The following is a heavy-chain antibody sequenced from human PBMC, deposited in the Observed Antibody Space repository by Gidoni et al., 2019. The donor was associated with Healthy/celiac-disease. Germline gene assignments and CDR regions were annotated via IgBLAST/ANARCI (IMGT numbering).Heavy chain of an antibody. Sequence: QVQLQESGPGLVKPSETLSLTCTVSGYSISSGYYWGWIRQPPGKGLEWIGSIYHSGSTYYNPSLKSRVTISVDTSKNQFSLKLSSVTAADTAVYYCARDPRFGLVDYWGQGTLVTVSS. V-gene: IGHV4-38-2*02. CDR3: ARDPRFGLVDY. CDR2: IYHSGST. J-gene: IGHJ4*02. D-gene: IGHD3-10*01. CDR1: GYSISSGYY.